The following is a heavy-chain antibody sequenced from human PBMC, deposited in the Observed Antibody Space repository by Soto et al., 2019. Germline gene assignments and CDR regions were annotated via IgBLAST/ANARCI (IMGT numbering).Heavy chain of an antibody. J-gene: IGHJ3*02. V-gene: IGHV1-18*01. CDR1: GYTFTSYG. Sequence: QVQLVQSGAEVKKPGASVKVSCKASGYTFTSYGICWVRQAPGQGLEWMGWISAYNGNTNYAQKLQGRVTMTTDTSTSTAYMELRSLRSDDTAVYYCARERGNIVVVVAATNDAFDIWGQGTMVTVSS. CDR3: ARERGNIVVVVAATNDAFDI. D-gene: IGHD2-15*01. CDR2: ISAYNGNT.